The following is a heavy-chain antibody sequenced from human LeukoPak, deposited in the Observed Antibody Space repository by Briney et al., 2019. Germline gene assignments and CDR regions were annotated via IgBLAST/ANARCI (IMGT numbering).Heavy chain of an antibody. Sequence: GGSLRLSCAASRFTFSSYWLSWVRQAPGKGLEWVANIKQDGSEKYYVDSVKGRFTISRDNAKNSLYLQMNSLRAEDTAVYYCVSFNGDYDGHIDFWGQGTLVTVSS. CDR1: RFTFSSYW. V-gene: IGHV3-7*01. J-gene: IGHJ4*02. CDR3: VSFNGDYDGHIDF. D-gene: IGHD4-17*01. CDR2: IKQDGSEK.